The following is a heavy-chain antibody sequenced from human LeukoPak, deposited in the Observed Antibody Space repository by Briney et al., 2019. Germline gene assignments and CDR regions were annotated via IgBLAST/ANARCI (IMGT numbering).Heavy chain of an antibody. J-gene: IGHJ4*02. CDR3: ARKVRGYGDYGKFFDY. D-gene: IGHD4-17*01. CDR2: TNHSGST. CDR1: GGSFSGYY. V-gene: IGHV4-34*01. Sequence: PSETLSLTGAVYGGSFSGYYWSWIRQPPGKGLEWIGETNHSGSTNYNPSLKSRVTISVDTSKNQFSLKLSSVTAADTAVYYCARKVRGYGDYGKFFDYWGQGTLVTVSS.